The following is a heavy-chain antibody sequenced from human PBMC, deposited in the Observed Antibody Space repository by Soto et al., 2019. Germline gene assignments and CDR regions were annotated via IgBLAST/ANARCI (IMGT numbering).Heavy chain of an antibody. CDR3: ASHDYAHYGMDV. J-gene: IGHJ6*02. Sequence: QVQLQESGPGLVKPSQTLSLTCTVSGGSISSGDYYWSWIRQPPGKGLEWIGYIYYSGSTYSNPSLKSRVSISVDTSTNKFSLKLSSVTAADTAVYYCASHDYAHYGMDVWGQGTTVTVSS. D-gene: IGHD3-16*01. CDR2: IYYSGST. CDR1: GGSISSGDYY. V-gene: IGHV4-30-4*01.